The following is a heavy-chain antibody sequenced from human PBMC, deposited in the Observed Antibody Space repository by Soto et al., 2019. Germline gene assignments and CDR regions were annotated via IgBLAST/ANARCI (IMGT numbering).Heavy chain of an antibody. V-gene: IGHV3-9*01. CDR3: AKDMSASSSSSSHYFDY. CDR2: LSWNSDSI. CDR1: GFTFDDYA. D-gene: IGHD6-6*01. Sequence: GGSLRLSCAASGFTFDDYAMHWVRQAPGKGLEWVSGLSWNSDSIGYADSVKGRFTISRDNAKNSLYLQMNGLRAEDTALYYCAKDMSASSSSSSHYFDYWGQGTLVTVSS. J-gene: IGHJ4*02.